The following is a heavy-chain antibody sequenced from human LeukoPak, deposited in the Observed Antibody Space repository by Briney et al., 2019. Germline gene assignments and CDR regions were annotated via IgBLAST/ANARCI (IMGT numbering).Heavy chain of an antibody. D-gene: IGHD3/OR15-3a*01. CDR2: INHSGST. CDR1: GGSISSSSYY. V-gene: IGHV4-39*07. CDR3: ARKGNPGLVRNWYFDL. Sequence: SETLSLTCTVSGGSISSSSYYWGWIRQPPGKGLEWIGEINHSGSTNYNPSLKSRVTISVDTSKNQFSLKLSSVTAADTAVYYCARKGNPGLVRNWYFDLWGRGTLVTVSS. J-gene: IGHJ2*01.